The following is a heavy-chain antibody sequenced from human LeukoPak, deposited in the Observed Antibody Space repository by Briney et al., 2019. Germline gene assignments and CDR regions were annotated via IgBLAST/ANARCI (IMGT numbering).Heavy chain of an antibody. CDR1: GFPFSSYW. J-gene: IGHJ6*02. D-gene: IGHD1-26*01. CDR2: INHSGST. V-gene: IGHV4-34*01. Sequence: GSLRLSCVASGFPFSSYWMTWVRQPPGKGLEWIGEINHSGSTNYNPSLKSRVTISVDTSKNQFSLKLSSVTAADTAVYYCARGPPELGATRAGMDVWGQGTTVTVSS. CDR3: ARGPPELGATRAGMDV.